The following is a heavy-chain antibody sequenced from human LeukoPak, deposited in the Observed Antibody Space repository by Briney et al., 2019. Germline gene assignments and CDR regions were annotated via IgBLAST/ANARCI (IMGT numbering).Heavy chain of an antibody. D-gene: IGHD3-10*01. CDR3: AKDLSVLLWFGELSPFDY. Sequence: GGSLRPSCAASGFTFSSYGMHWVRQAPGKGLEWVAFIRYDGSNKYYADSVKGRFTISRDNSKNTLYLQMNSLRAEDTAVYYCAKDLSVLLWFGELSPFDYWGQGTLVTVSS. J-gene: IGHJ4*02. CDR1: GFTFSSYG. CDR2: IRYDGSNK. V-gene: IGHV3-30*02.